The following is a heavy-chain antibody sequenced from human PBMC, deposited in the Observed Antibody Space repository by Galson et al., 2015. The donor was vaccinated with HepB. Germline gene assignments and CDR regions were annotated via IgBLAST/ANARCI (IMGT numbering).Heavy chain of an antibody. V-gene: IGHV5-10-1*01. D-gene: IGHD3-10*01. CDR2: IDPNESYT. CDR1: GFSFTNYW. Sequence: QSGAEVKKPGESLRISCQGSGFSFTNYWINWVRQMPGKALEWTGKIDPNESYTDYSPSFQGHVTISADKSINTAFLHWSSLKASDTAMYYCARQGGYGEFFQHWGQGTLVTVSS. J-gene: IGHJ1*01. CDR3: ARQGGYGEFFQH.